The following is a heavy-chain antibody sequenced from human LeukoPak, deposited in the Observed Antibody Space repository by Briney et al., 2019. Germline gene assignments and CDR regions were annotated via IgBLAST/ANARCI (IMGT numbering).Heavy chain of an antibody. CDR2: ISWNSGSI. CDR3: AKAYCGGDCYSVKGEVDAFDI. J-gene: IGHJ3*02. D-gene: IGHD2-21*02. V-gene: IGHV3-9*03. CDR1: GFTFDDYA. Sequence: GGSLRLSCAASGFTFDDYAMHWVRQAPGKGLEWVSGISWNSGSIGYADSVKGRFTISRDNAKNSMYLQMNSLRAEDMALYYCAKAYCGGDCYSVKGEVDAFDIWGQGTMVTVSS.